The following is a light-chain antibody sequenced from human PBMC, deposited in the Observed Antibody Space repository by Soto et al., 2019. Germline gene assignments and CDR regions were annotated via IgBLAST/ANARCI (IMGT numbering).Light chain of an antibody. CDR1: QSSLNSSHNKNY. J-gene: IGKJ2*01. CDR2: WAS. V-gene: IGKV4-1*01. CDR3: QQCYSTPYT. Sequence: DIVMTQSPDSLSVSLGERATINCKSSQSSLNSSHNKNYLAWYQQKPGQPPKLLIYWASTRESGVPDRFSGSGSWTDFNLTISSLQAEDVAVYYCQQCYSTPYTFAQGTKLEIK.